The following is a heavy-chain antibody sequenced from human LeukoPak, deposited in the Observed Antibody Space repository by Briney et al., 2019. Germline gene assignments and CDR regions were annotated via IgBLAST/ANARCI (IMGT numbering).Heavy chain of an antibody. CDR2: FSGSGGST. J-gene: IGHJ4*02. CDR1: GFTFSSYE. V-gene: IGHV3-23*01. Sequence: GGSLRLSCAASGFTFSSYEMNWVRQAPGKGLEWVSGFSGSGGSTYYADSVKGRITISRDSSKNTLYLQMNSLRAEDTAVYYCAKYGDILTGYPYYFDYWGQGTLVTVSS. D-gene: IGHD3-9*01. CDR3: AKYGDILTGYPYYFDY.